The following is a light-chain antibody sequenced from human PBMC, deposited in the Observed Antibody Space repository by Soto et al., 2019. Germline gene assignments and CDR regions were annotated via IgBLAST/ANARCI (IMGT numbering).Light chain of an antibody. CDR3: QHYNSYSEA. V-gene: IGKV1-5*03. J-gene: IGKJ1*01. Sequence: DIQMTQSPSILSASVGDRVTITCRASQTISSWLAWYQQKPGKAPKXLIYKASTLKSGVPSRSSGSGSGTELTITISSLQPDDFETYYCQHYNSYSEAFGQGTKVDIK. CDR1: QTISSW. CDR2: KAS.